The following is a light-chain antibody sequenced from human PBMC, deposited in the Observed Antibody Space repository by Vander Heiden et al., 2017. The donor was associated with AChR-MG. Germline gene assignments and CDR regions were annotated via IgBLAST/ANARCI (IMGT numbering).Light chain of an antibody. Sequence: SYVLTQPPSVSVAPGHTARITCGGNNLGSKSVHWYQQKAGQAPVLVVVDHTDRPSGIPERFSGSKSGKKDTLTISRVEAGDEADYYCQAWDTSSDHVVFGGGTKLTVL. CDR1: NLGSKS. J-gene: IGLJ2*01. CDR3: QAWDTSSDHVV. V-gene: IGLV3-21*02. CDR2: DHT.